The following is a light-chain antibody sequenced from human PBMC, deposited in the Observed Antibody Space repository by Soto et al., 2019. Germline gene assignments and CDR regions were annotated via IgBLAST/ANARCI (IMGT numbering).Light chain of an antibody. CDR3: QHYGGSFI. Sequence: EMVLTQSPGTLSLSPGEGATVSCRVSQSINSKSLVWYQRKFGQAPRLLIYNTSSRATGIPDRVSGSGSGTDFTLSISRLEPEDFAVYYCQHYGGSFIFGPGTKVDFK. CDR1: QSINSKS. V-gene: IGKV3-20*01. J-gene: IGKJ3*01. CDR2: NTS.